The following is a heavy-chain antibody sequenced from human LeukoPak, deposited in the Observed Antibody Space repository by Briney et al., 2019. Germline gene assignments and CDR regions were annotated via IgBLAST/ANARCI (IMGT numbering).Heavy chain of an antibody. CDR3: ARRRQLVQNFAYYYYYGMDV. Sequence: GASLRLSCAASGFIFRNYAMSWVRQAPGKGLEWVSAITGSGDSTYYADSVKGRFTISRDNSKNTLYVEMNTLRAEDTAVYYCARRRQLVQNFAYYYYYGMDVWGKGTTVTVSS. D-gene: IGHD6-13*01. V-gene: IGHV3-23*01. CDR1: GFIFRNYA. CDR2: ITGSGDST. J-gene: IGHJ6*04.